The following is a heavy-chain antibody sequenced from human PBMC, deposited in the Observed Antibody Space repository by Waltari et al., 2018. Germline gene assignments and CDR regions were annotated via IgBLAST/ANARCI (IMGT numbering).Heavy chain of an antibody. Sequence: QVQLQESGPGLVKPSQTLSLTCTVSGGSISSGGYYWSWIRQHPGKGLEWIGYIYHSGSTYYNPSLKSRVTISGDRSKNQFSLKLSSVTAADTAVYYCARVGTVGKYYYYGMDVWGQGTTVTVSS. CDR3: ARVGTVGKYYYYGMDV. D-gene: IGHD4-17*01. CDR1: GGSISSGGYY. CDR2: IYHSGST. V-gene: IGHV4-31*03. J-gene: IGHJ6*02.